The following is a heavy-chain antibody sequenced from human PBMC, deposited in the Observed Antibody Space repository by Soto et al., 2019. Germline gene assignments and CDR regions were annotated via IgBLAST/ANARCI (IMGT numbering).Heavy chain of an antibody. CDR3: AGADGDSTYPYSMEV. D-gene: IGHD3-10*01. V-gene: IGHV1-3*01. J-gene: IGHJ6*02. CDR2: INAGNGNT. CDR1: GYTFTSYA. Sequence: QVQLVQSGAEVKKPGASVKVSCKASGYTFTSYAIHWVRQALGQRLEWMGWINAGNGNTKYSQKFHGRVTITRDTSATTVYTELSSLSSEDRAVYYSAGADGDSTYPYSMEVWGQGSTVTV.